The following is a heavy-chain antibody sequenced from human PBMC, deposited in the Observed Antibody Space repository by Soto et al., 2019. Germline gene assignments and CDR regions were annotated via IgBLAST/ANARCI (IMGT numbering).Heavy chain of an antibody. J-gene: IGHJ6*02. CDR3: ARELPIFGVVIFYGMDV. D-gene: IGHD3-3*01. Sequence: SQTLSLTCAISGDSVSSNSASWNLIRQSPSRGLEWLGRTYYRSKWYNDYAVSVKSRITINPDTSKNQFSLQLNSVTPEDTAVYYCARELPIFGVVIFYGMDVWGQGTTVTVYS. V-gene: IGHV6-1*01. CDR2: TYYRSKWYN. CDR1: GDSVSSNSAS.